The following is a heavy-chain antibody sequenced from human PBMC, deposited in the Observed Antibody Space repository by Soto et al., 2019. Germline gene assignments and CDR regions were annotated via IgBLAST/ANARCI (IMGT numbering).Heavy chain of an antibody. CDR3: ARRGSGSYYDY. J-gene: IGHJ4*02. CDR1: GFTFSSYA. D-gene: IGHD1-26*01. V-gene: IGHV3-23*01. CDR2: ISGSGDST. Sequence: EVQLLESGGGLVQPGGSLRLSCAASGFTFSSYAMRWVRQAPVKGLEWVSAISGSGDSTYYADSVKGRFTISRDNSKNTLYLQMNSRRAEDTAVYSCARRGSGSYYDYWGQGTLVTVSS.